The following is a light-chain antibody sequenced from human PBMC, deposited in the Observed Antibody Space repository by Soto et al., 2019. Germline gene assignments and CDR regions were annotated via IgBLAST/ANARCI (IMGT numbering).Light chain of an antibody. CDR1: QSVGTR. J-gene: IGKJ5*01. CDR2: GAS. V-gene: IGKV3-20*01. Sequence: VLTQSPGTLSLSPVERATLSFRSAQSVGTRLAWYQHKTGQAPRLLISGASSRATGIPDRFSGSGSGTDFTLTISRLEPEDFAVYYCQQYNNWPPITCGQGTRREIK. CDR3: QQYNNWPPIT.